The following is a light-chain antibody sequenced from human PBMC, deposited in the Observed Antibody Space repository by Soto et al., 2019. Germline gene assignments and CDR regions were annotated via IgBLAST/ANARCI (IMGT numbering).Light chain of an antibody. CDR3: QQYNNWPFS. Sequence: VITQSPSSLSVSPGERDTLSCRAGQGVTTNFAWYQQKSGQSPRLLIYDVSTRATGVPARFSGTGSETDFTLTISGLQSEDSAVYFCQQYNNWPFSFGQGTRLEI. J-gene: IGKJ5*01. V-gene: IGKV3-15*01. CDR2: DVS. CDR1: QGVTTN.